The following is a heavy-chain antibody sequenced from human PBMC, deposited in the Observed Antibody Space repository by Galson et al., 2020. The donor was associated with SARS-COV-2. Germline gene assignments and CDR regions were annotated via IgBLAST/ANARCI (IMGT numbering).Heavy chain of an antibody. CDR1: GGSISSSSYY. V-gene: IGHV4-39*01. Sequence: ETSETLSLTCTVSGGSISSSSYYWGWIRQPPGKGLEWIGSIYYSGRTYYNPSLKSRVTISVDTSKNQFPLKLSSVTAADTAVYYCARHSIPLPDVWGSYRPYYFDYWGQGTLVTVSS. D-gene: IGHD3-16*02. CDR2: IYYSGRT. J-gene: IGHJ4*02. CDR3: ARHSIPLPDVWGSYRPYYFDY.